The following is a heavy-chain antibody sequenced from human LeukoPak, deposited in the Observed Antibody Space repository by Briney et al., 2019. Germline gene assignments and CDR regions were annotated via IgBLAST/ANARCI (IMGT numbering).Heavy chain of an antibody. CDR3: AEINLVEEGGRFVNWLDP. Sequence: GASVKVSCKASGYTFTSYDINWVRQATGQGLEWMGGITDMFRTGNYAQKFQGRVTITTDESTRTAYMELSSLTFEDTAVYYCAEINLVEEGGRFVNWLDPWGQGTLVTVSS. CDR2: ITDMFRTG. D-gene: IGHD1-26*01. CDR1: GYTFTSYD. V-gene: IGHV1-69*05. J-gene: IGHJ5*02.